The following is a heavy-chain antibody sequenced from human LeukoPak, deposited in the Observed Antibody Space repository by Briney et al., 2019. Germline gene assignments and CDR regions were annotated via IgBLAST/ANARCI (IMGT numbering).Heavy chain of an antibody. CDR2: IYTSEST. CDR3: ARAYWADDAFDI. Sequence: PSETLSLTCTVSGGSISSGSYYWSWIRQPAGKGLEWIGRIYTSESTNYNPSLKSRVTISVDTSKNQFSLKLSSVTAADTAVYYCARAYWADDAFDIWGQGTMVTVSS. D-gene: IGHD2-8*02. V-gene: IGHV4-61*02. J-gene: IGHJ3*02. CDR1: GGSISSGSYY.